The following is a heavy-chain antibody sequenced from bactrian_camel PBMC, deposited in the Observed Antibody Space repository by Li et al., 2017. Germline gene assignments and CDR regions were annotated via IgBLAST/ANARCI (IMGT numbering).Heavy chain of an antibody. CDR3: ECRGQRDDY. V-gene: IGHV3S1*01. Sequence: HVQLVESGGRSVRAGGTLTLSCVLSGNTGTTYCMAWFRQVPGKEREAVAAIYTGGGSTFYDDSVKGRFTISQDSSKHTLYLQMNSLKSDDTAMYYCECRGQRDDYWGQGTQVTVS. CDR1: GNTGTTYC. J-gene: IGHJ4*01. CDR2: IYTGGGST.